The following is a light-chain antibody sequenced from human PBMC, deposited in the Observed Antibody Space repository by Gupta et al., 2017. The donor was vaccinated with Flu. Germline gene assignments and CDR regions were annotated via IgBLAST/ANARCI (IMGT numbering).Light chain of an antibody. CDR1: QSLLHSNGYNY. CDR2: LGS. CDR3: MQALQTPRYT. J-gene: IGKJ2*01. Sequence: DIVMTQSPLSLPVTPGEPASISCRSSQSLLHSNGYNYLDWYLQKPGQSPQLLIYLGSNLASGVPDRFSGSGSGTDFTLKISRVEAEDVGVYYCMQALQTPRYTFGQGTKLEIK. V-gene: IGKV2-28*01.